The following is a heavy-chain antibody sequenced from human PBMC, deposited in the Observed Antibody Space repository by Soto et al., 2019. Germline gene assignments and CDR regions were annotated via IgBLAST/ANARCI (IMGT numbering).Heavy chain of an antibody. CDR2: IIPIFGTA. D-gene: IGHD3-22*01. CDR1: GGIFSSYA. V-gene: IGHV1-69*01. CDR3: ARGGSGYVWFNEF. Sequence: QEQLVQSGAEVKKPGSSVKVSCKASGGIFSSYAISWVRQAPGQGLEWMGGIIPIFGTANYAQKFQGRVTITADESTNTADIDLSSLKSEDTAIYYCARGGSGYVWFNEFWGQGTLVTVSS. J-gene: IGHJ4*02.